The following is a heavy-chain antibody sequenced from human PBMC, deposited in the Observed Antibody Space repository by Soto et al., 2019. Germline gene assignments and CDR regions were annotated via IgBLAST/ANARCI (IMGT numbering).Heavy chain of an antibody. CDR3: ARDLPENPD. CDR1: ESSFSSYA. V-gene: IGHV1-69*13. CDR2: IIPIFGTA. Sequence: VKVSRNCSESSFSSYAISLVRQAPGQGLEWMGGIIPIFGTANYAQKFQGRVTITSDESTSTDYMELSSLRSEYTAVYYCARDLPENPDWGQGTLVTVSS. J-gene: IGHJ4*02.